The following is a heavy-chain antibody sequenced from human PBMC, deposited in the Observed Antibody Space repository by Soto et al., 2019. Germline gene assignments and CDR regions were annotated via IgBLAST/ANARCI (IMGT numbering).Heavy chain of an antibody. Sequence: QLQLQESGPGLVKPSETLSLTCTVSGGSISSSSYYWGWIRQPPGKGLEWIGSIYYSGSTYYNPSLKRRATISVDTSKNQFSLKLSSVTAADTAVYYCRVWDGDASFYYYYGMDVWGQGTTVTVSS. J-gene: IGHJ6*02. V-gene: IGHV4-39*01. CDR3: RVWDGDASFYYYYGMDV. D-gene: IGHD4-17*01. CDR1: GGSISSSSYY. CDR2: IYYSGST.